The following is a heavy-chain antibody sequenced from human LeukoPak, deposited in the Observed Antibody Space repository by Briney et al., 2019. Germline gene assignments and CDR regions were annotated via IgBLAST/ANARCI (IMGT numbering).Heavy chain of an antibody. J-gene: IGHJ3*02. CDR2: ISYDGSKK. D-gene: IGHD3-22*01. CDR3: AKGFSSGPWDACDI. Sequence: GRSLRLPCAASGFTFSSYGMHWVRQAPGKGLEWVAVISYDGSKKYYADSVKGRFTISRDSSKNMLYLQMNSLRVEDTAVYYCAKGFSSGPWDACDIWGQGTMVTVSS. V-gene: IGHV3-30*18. CDR1: GFTFSSYG.